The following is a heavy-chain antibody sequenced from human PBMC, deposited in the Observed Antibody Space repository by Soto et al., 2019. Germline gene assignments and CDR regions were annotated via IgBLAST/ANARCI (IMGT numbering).Heavy chain of an antibody. V-gene: IGHV4-28*03. Sequence: PSETLSLTCAVSGYSISSSNWWGWIRQPPGKGLEWIGYIYYSGTTYYNPSLKSRVTMSVDTSKNQFSLKLTSVTAVDTAVYYCARGSKNYYDRSGYYWFDPWGQGTLVT. CDR3: ARGSKNYYDRSGYYWFDP. CDR1: GYSISSSNW. CDR2: IYYSGTT. D-gene: IGHD3-22*01. J-gene: IGHJ5*02.